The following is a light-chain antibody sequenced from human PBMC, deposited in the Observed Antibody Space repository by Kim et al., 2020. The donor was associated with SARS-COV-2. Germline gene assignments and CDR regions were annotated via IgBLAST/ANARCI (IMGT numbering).Light chain of an antibody. V-gene: IGKV1-27*01. Sequence: DIQMTQSPSSLSASVGDRVTITCRASQGINNYLAWYQQKPGNTPTLLIYDTSGLESGVPSRFSGSGSGTDFTLTITNLQPEDVATYYCQKYDSAPWTFGQGTKVDIK. CDR3: QKYDSAPWT. CDR1: QGINNY. J-gene: IGKJ1*01. CDR2: DTS.